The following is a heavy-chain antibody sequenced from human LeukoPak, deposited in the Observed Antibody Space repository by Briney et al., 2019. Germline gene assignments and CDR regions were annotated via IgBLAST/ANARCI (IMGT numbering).Heavy chain of an antibody. J-gene: IGHJ4*02. CDR2: IKQDGSEK. CDR3: ARDVRFYDSSGYDY. D-gene: IGHD3-22*01. Sequence: GGSLRLSCAASGFTFSSYWMSWVRQAPGKGLEWVANIKQDGSEKYYVDPVKGRFTISRDNAKNSLYLQMNSLRAEDTAVYYCARDVRFYDSSGYDYWGQGTLVTVSS. V-gene: IGHV3-7*03. CDR1: GFTFSSYW.